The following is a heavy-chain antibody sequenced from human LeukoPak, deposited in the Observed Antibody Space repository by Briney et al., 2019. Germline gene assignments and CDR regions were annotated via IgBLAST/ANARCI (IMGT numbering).Heavy chain of an antibody. D-gene: IGHD6-13*01. V-gene: IGHV4-39*01. CDR2: IYYSGST. J-gene: IGHJ5*02. Sequence: SETLSLTCTVSGDSISSNSYYWGWIRQPPGKGLEWIGSIYYSGSTYNNPSLKSRVTISVDTSKNQFSLKLNSLTAADTAVYYCARIYSSSRGWFDPWGQGTLVTVSS. CDR3: ARIYSSSRGWFDP. CDR1: GDSISSNSYY.